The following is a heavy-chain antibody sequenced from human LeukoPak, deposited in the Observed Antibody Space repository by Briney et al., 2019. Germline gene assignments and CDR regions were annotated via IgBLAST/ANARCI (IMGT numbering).Heavy chain of an antibody. CDR1: GGSISTYY. CDR3: ARAGNYYSSGSYLGY. CDR2: IYYRGGA. J-gene: IGHJ4*02. V-gene: IGHV4-59*01. D-gene: IGHD3-10*01. Sequence: SETLSLTCTVSGGSISTYYWTWIRQPPGKGLEWIGYIYYRGGANYNPSLKSRVTISVDTSNNQFSLKLSSVTAADTAVYYCARAGNYYSSGSYLGYWGQGTLVTVSS.